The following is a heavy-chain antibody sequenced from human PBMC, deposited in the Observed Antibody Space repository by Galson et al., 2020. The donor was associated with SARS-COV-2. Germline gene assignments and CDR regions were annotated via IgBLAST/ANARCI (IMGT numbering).Heavy chain of an antibody. CDR3: AREVVYDILIGAGYGMDV. V-gene: IGHV4-30-4*01. CDR2: MYYSGST. CDR1: GGSIDSGDYY. Sequence: ASETLSLTCTVSGGSIDSGDYYWTWIRQPPGKGLEWIGYMYYSGSTDYNPSLKSRVSISLDTSENQVSLKLNSVTAADTAVYYCAREVVYDILIGAGYGMDVWGQGTTVTVSS. D-gene: IGHD3-9*01. J-gene: IGHJ6*02.